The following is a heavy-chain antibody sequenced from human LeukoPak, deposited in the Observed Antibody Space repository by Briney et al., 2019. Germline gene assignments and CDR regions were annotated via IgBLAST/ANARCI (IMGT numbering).Heavy chain of an antibody. CDR3: ARSVGYCSGGSCYRNWLDP. CDR1: GFTFSSYW. V-gene: IGHV3-7*01. Sequence: GGSLRLSCAASGFTFSSYWMSWVRQAPGKGLEWVANIKQDGSEKYYVDSVKGRFTISRDNAKNSLYLQMNSLRAEDTAVYYCARSVGYCSGGSCYRNWLDPWGQGTLVTVSS. CDR2: IKQDGSEK. J-gene: IGHJ5*02. D-gene: IGHD2-15*01.